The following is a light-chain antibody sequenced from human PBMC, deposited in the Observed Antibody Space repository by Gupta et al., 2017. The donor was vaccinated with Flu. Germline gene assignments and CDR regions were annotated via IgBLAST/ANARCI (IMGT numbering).Light chain of an antibody. CDR1: SSNIGSNY. CDR3: AAWDASLSGVV. J-gene: IGLJ2*01. Sequence: QSVLTPPPSASGAPGPRVTISCSGSSSNIGSNYVYWYQQLPGPAPKLLIYRNNQRHSGVPDRFSGSKSATSASVATSWLRAEDEADYYCAAWDASLSGVVFGGGTKLTVL. V-gene: IGLV1-47*01. CDR2: RNN.